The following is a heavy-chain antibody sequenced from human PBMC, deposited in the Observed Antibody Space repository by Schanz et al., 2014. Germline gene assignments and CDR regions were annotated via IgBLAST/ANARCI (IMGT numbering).Heavy chain of an antibody. D-gene: IGHD3-10*01. CDR3: AKAKRCGDMDV. J-gene: IGHJ6*02. V-gene: IGHV1-18*01. CDR1: GYTFTSYG. Sequence: QVQLVQSGAEVKKPGASVKVSCKASGYTFTSYGITWVRQAPGQGLEWMGWINGYNGHTLYAQKFQGRVTLTTDTATSTACMELRTLRSGDTAVYYCAKAKRCGDMDVWGQGTTVTVSS. CDR2: INGYNGHT.